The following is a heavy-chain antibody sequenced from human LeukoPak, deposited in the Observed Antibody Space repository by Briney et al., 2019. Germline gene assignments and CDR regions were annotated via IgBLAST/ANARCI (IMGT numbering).Heavy chain of an antibody. CDR1: GYTFTSYG. CDR3: GRNYASGSHRIDY. CDR2: INIFNGDT. J-gene: IGHJ4*02. D-gene: IGHD3-10*01. V-gene: IGHV1-18*01. Sequence: GASVKVSCKASGYTFTSYGISWVRQAPGQGLEWMGWINIFNGDTNYAQNVQGRVTVTTETSTSTAYMELRSPKYDDTAVYYCGRNYASGSHRIDYWGQGTPVTVSS.